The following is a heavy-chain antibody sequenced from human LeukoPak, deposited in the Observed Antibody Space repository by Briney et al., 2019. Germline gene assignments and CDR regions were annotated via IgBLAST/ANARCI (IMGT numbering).Heavy chain of an antibody. CDR3: ARRYCSGGSCYMRGYYGMDV. CDR2: ISHSGST. V-gene: IGHV4-34*01. CDR1: NGSFSAYY. J-gene: IGHJ6*04. D-gene: IGHD2-15*01. Sequence: SETLSLTCAVSNGSFSAYYWSWIRQSPGKGLQWIGEISHSGSTNYNPSLKLRVSISLDMSKNHFSLRLSSVTAADTAVYFCARRYCSGGSCYMRGYYGMDVWATETTVSVSS.